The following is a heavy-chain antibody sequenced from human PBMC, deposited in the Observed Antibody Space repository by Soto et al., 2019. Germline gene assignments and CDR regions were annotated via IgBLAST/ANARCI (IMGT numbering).Heavy chain of an antibody. Sequence: EVQLVESGGGLVQPGGSLRLSCAASGFTFSSYSMNWVRQAPGKGLEWVSYISSSSSTIYYADSVKGRFTISRDNAKNSLYLQMNSLRDEDTAVYYCARAEGRGYYFGLPYYGMDVWGQGTTVTVSS. J-gene: IGHJ6*02. CDR3: ARAEGRGYYFGLPYYGMDV. V-gene: IGHV3-48*02. CDR2: ISSSSSTI. CDR1: GFTFSSYS. D-gene: IGHD3-22*01.